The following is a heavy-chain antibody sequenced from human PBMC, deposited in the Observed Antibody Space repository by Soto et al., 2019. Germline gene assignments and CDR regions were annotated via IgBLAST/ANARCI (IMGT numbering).Heavy chain of an antibody. D-gene: IGHD2-15*01. CDR1: GFTFSSYG. V-gene: IGHV3-30*18. CDR2: VSYDEITK. J-gene: IGHJ4*02. Sequence: WGSLLLSCAASGFTFSSYGMNWVRQAPGKGLEWVAVVSYDEITKYYADSVKGRFTISRDNSKNTVYLQMNSLRPEDTAVYYCAKTLGLLRRDMAQGSDYWGQGTLVTVSS. CDR3: AKTLGLLRRDMAQGSDY.